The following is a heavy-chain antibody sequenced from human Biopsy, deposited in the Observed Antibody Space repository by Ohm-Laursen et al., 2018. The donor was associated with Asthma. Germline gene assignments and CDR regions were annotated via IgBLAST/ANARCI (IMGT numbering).Heavy chain of an antibody. CDR2: VNTGNGDT. V-gene: IGHV1-3*04. J-gene: IGHJ3*01. Sequence: LVKVFCKSSGYNFISFAIHWVRQAPGQRLEWMGWVNTGNGDTKYSQKFQGRVTITRDTSASTAYMELRSLRSEDTATYYCARTYYDFLTGQVKDVFGVWGQGTMVTVSS. CDR3: ARTYYDFLTGQVKDVFGV. CDR1: GYNFISFA. D-gene: IGHD3-9*01.